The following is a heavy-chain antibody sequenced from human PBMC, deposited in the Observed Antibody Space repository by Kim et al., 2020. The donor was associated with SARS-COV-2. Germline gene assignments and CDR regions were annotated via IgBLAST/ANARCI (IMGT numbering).Heavy chain of an antibody. CDR2: IWYDGSNK. V-gene: IGHV3-33*06. Sequence: GGSLRLSCAASGFTFSTYGMHWVRQAPGKGLEWVAVIWYDGSNKYYADSVKGRFTISRDNSKNTLYMQMNSLRAEDSAVYYCAKELRITMVRGVIGTYY. D-gene: IGHD3-10*01. CDR3: AKELRITMVRGVIGTYY. J-gene: IGHJ6*01. CDR1: GFTFSTYG.